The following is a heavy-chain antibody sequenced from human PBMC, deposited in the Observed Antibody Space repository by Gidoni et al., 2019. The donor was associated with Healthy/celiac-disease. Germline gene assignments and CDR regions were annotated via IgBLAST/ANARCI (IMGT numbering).Heavy chain of an antibody. V-gene: IGHV3-11*06. CDR1: GFTFSDYY. D-gene: IGHD5-12*01. CDR2: ISSSSSYT. J-gene: IGHJ4*02. CDR3: ARSPPMATIAYYFDY. Sequence: QVQLVESGGGLVKPGGSLRLYCAASGFTFSDYYMSWIRQAPGKGLEWFSYISSSSSYTNYADSVKGRFTISRDNAKNSLYLQMNSLRAEDTAVYYCARSPPMATIAYYFDYWGQGTLVTVSS.